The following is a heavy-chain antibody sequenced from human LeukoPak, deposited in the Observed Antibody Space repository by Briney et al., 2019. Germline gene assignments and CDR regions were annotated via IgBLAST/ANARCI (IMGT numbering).Heavy chain of an antibody. D-gene: IGHD3-16*01. CDR2: KDPERSDD. CDR1: GYTYRVSW. CDR3: VSGVRVPDY. Sequence: GGSLSLSCAASGYTYRVSWVSGLRQTTENGLGWVDYKDPERSDDEYVDCVRGRSSISRDNTKNSLSLRLSSLRADDSAVYYCVSGVRVPDYWGHGTPVTVSS. J-gene: IGHJ4*01. V-gene: IGHV3-7*01.